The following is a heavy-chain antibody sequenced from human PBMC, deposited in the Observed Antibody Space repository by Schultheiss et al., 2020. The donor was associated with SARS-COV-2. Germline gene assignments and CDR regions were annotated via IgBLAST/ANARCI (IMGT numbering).Heavy chain of an antibody. Sequence: GGYLRLSCAASGFTFSSYSMNWVRQAPGKGLEWVAVISYDGSNKYYADSVKGRFTISRDNSKNTLYLQMNSLRAEDTALYYCAKYSYGSSGYLDYWGQGTLVTVSS. CDR2: ISYDGSNK. CDR3: AKYSYGSSGYLDY. CDR1: GFTFSSYS. J-gene: IGHJ4*02. V-gene: IGHV3-30*18. D-gene: IGHD3-22*01.